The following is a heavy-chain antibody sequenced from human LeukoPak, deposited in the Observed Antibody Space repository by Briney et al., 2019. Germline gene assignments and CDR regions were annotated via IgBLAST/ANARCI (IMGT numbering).Heavy chain of an antibody. J-gene: IGHJ3*02. CDR1: GYAFTGYY. V-gene: IGHV1-2*02. Sequence: GASVKVSCKASGYAFTGYYMHWVRQAPGQGLEWMGWINPNSGGTNYAQKFQGRVTMTRDTSISTAYMELSRLRSDDTVVYYCARGIAVTNDAFDIWGQGTMVTVSS. CDR2: INPNSGGT. CDR3: ARGIAVTNDAFDI. D-gene: IGHD6-19*01.